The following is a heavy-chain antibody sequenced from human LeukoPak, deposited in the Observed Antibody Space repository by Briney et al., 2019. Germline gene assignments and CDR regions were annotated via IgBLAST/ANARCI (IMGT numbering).Heavy chain of an antibody. CDR1: GYTFTSYG. CDR2: ISAYNGNT. J-gene: IGHJ3*02. CDR3: ARVGLEGYDYVWGSSRRHAFDI. Sequence: GASVKVSCKASGYTFTSYGISWVRQAPGQGLEWMGWISAYNGNTNYAQKLQGRVTMTTDTSTSTAYMELRSLRSDDTAVYYCARVGLEGYDYVWGSSRRHAFDIWGQGTMVTVSS. D-gene: IGHD3-16*01. V-gene: IGHV1-18*01.